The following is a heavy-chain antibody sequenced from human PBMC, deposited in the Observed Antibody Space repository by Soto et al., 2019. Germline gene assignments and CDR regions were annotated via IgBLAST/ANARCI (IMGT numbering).Heavy chain of an antibody. J-gene: IGHJ4*02. V-gene: IGHV3-23*01. D-gene: IGHD6-13*01. CDR2: ISGSGGST. CDR3: AKARSIRAAAVHFDY. Sequence: GXSLRLSCAASGFTFSSYALSWFRQAPVNGLEWVSAISGSGGSTYYADSVKGRFTISRDNSKNTLYLQMNSLRAEDTAVYYCAKARSIRAAAVHFDYWGQGTLVTVSS. CDR1: GFTFSSYA.